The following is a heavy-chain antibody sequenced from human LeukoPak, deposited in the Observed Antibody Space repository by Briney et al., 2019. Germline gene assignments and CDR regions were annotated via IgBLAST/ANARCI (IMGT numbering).Heavy chain of an antibody. CDR3: ARVLAYCSSTSCHDY. CDR1: GYTFTSND. CDR2: MNPNSGNT. D-gene: IGHD2-2*01. J-gene: IGHJ4*02. V-gene: IGHV1-8*01. Sequence: ASVRVSCKASGYTFTSNDINWVRQATGQGLEWMGWMNPNSGNTAYAQKFQGRVTMTTDTSTSTAYMELRSLRSDDTAVYYCARVLAYCSSTSCHDYWGRGTLVTVSS.